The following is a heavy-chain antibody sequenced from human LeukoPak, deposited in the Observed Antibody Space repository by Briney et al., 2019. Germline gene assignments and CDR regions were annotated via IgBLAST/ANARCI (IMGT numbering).Heavy chain of an antibody. J-gene: IGHJ4*02. V-gene: IGHV3-23*01. CDR2: ISGSTGNT. CDR1: GFTFSSYA. CDR3: AKDPGSITWYYFDY. D-gene: IGHD1-14*01. Sequence: GGSLRLSCAASGFTFSSYAMNWVRQAPGKGLEWVSAISGSTGNTYYADSVKGRFTISRDNSKNTLYLQMNSLRPEDTAVYYCAKDPGSITWYYFDYWGQGTLVTVSS.